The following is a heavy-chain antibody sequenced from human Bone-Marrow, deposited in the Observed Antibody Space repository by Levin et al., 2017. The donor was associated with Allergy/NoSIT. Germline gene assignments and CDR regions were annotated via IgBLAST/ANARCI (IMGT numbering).Heavy chain of an antibody. D-gene: IGHD3-3*01. Sequence: SCAASGFTFDDYAMHWVRQAPGKGLEWVSGINWNSGSLGYADSVKGRFTISRDNAKNSLYLQMNSLRAEDTALYYCAKGGGDFWSGYHNDYWGQGTLVTVSS. CDR1: GFTFDDYA. J-gene: IGHJ4*02. CDR2: INWNSGSL. CDR3: AKGGGDFWSGYHNDY. V-gene: IGHV3-9*01.